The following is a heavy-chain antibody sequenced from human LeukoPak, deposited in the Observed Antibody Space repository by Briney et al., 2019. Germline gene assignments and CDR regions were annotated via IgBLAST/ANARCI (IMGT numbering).Heavy chain of an antibody. D-gene: IGHD1-26*01. CDR2: MKEDGSDV. CDR1: GFDFSVQT. J-gene: IGHJ4*02. Sequence: GGSLRLSCAASGFDFSVQTMSWVRQAPGKGLALVTRMKEDGSDVYYVDSVKGRFTISRDNRKKALYLQMNSLRAEDTAVYYCVRGGATGGRFENWGQGILVTVSS. CDR3: VRGGATGGRFEN. V-gene: IGHV3-7*01.